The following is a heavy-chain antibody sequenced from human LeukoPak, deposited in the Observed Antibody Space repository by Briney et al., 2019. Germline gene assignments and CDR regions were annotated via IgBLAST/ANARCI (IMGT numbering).Heavy chain of an antibody. CDR2: IYHSGST. CDR1: GGSISSSNW. V-gene: IGHV4-4*02. J-gene: IGHJ4*02. D-gene: IGHD5-18*01. CDR3: ARAIQLWPTYYFDY. Sequence: SGTLSLTCAVSGGSISSSNWWSWVRQPPGKGLEWIGEIYHSGSTNYNPSLKSRATISVDKSKNQFSLKLSSVTAADTAVYYCARAIQLWPTYYFDYWGQGTLVTVSS.